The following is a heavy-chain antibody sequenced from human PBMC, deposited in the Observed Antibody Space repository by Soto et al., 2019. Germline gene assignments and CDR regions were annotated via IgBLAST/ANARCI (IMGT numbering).Heavy chain of an antibody. CDR3: AKDGEVDHYYHSNLPDYYYGMDV. D-gene: IGHD3-22*01. V-gene: IGHV3-30*18. J-gene: IGHJ6*02. CDR2: TSYDGSNK. Sequence: GGSLRLSCAASGFTFSSYGMHWVRQAPGKGLEWVAVTSYDGSNKYYADSVKGRFTLSRDNSKNTRYLQMNSLGAEDTAVYYCAKDGEVDHYYHSNLPDYYYGMDVWGQGTTVTVSS. CDR1: GFTFSSYG.